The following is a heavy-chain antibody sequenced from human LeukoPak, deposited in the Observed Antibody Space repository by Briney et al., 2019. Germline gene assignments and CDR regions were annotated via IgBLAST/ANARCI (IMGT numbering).Heavy chain of an antibody. Sequence: ASVKVSCKASGYTFTSYYMHWVRQAPGQGLEWMGIINPSGGSTSYAQKFQGRVTMTRDMSTSTVYMELSSLRSEDTAVYYCARVGRDSSGYPYYYYMDVWGKGTTVTVSS. CDR3: ARVGRDSSGYPYYYYMDV. V-gene: IGHV1-46*01. D-gene: IGHD3-22*01. CDR1: GYTFTSYY. CDR2: INPSGGST. J-gene: IGHJ6*03.